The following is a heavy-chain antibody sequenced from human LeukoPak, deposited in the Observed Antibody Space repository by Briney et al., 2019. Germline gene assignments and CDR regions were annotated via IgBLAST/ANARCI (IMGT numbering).Heavy chain of an antibody. Sequence: SETLSLTCTVSGGSISSYYWSWIRQPPGKGLEWIGYIYYSGSTNYNPSLKSRVTISVDTSKNQFSLKLSSVTAADTAVYYCASSHSGYSSGWYGSWGQGTLVTVSS. V-gene: IGHV4-59*08. J-gene: IGHJ4*02. D-gene: IGHD6-19*01. CDR2: IYYSGST. CDR1: GGSISSYY. CDR3: ASSHSGYSSGWYGS.